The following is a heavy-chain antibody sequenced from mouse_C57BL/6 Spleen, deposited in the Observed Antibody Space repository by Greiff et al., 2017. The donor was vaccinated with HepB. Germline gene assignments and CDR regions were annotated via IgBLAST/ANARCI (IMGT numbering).Heavy chain of an antibody. Sequence: EVKLMESGGGLVQPGGSMKLSCVASGFTFSNYWMNWVRQSPEKGLEWVAQIRLKSDNYATHYAESVKGRFTISRDDSKSSVYLQMNNLRAEDTGIYYCTITTVVPDYWGQGTTLTVSS. CDR2: IRLKSDNYAT. V-gene: IGHV6-3*01. D-gene: IGHD1-1*01. J-gene: IGHJ2*01. CDR3: TITTVVPDY. CDR1: GFTFSNYW.